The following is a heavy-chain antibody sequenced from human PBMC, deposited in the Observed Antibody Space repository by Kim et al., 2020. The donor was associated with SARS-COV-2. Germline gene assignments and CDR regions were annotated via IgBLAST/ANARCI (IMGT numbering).Heavy chain of an antibody. J-gene: IGHJ4*02. D-gene: IGHD2-2*01. Sequence: GGSLRLSCAASGFTFSSYWMHWVRQAPGNGLVWVSRMNSDGSSTGYADSVKGRFTISRDNAKNTLYLQMNSLRAEDTAVYYCAREEVPAGVDWGQGTLFT. V-gene: IGHV3-74*01. CDR1: GFTFSSYW. CDR3: AREEVPAGVD. CDR2: MNSDGSST.